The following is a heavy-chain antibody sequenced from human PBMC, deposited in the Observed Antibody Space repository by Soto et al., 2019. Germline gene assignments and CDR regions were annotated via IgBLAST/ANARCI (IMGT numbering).Heavy chain of an antibody. CDR1: GGTFSSYA. Sequence: ASVKVSCKASGGTFSSYAISWVRQAPGHGLEWMGGIIPIFGTANYAQKFQGRVTITADKSTSTAYMELRSLRSEDTAVYYCARVYYGSGSHRWYYGMDVWGQGTTVTVSS. CDR3: ARVYYGSGSHRWYYGMDV. J-gene: IGHJ6*02. CDR2: IIPIFGTA. V-gene: IGHV1-69*06. D-gene: IGHD3-10*01.